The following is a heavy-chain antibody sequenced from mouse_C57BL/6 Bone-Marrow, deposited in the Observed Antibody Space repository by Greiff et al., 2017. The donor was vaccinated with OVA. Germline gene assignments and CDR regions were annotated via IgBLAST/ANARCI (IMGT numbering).Heavy chain of an antibody. D-gene: IGHD2-4*01. CDR2: ISNGGGST. V-gene: IGHV5-12*01. Sequence: EVQLQESGGGLVQPGGSLKLSCAASGFTFSDYYMYWVRQTPEKRLEWVAYISNGGGSTYYPDTVKGRFTISRDNAKNTLYLQMSRLKSEDTAMYYCASSLYYDYDYYAMDYWGQGTSVTVSS. CDR1: GFTFSDYY. CDR3: ASSLYYDYDYYAMDY. J-gene: IGHJ4*01.